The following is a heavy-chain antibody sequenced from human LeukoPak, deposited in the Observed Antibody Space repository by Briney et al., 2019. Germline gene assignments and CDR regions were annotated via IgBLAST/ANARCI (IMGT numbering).Heavy chain of an antibody. CDR3: ASLAYCGGDCTWDWFDP. J-gene: IGHJ5*02. V-gene: IGHV4-34*01. Sequence: SETLSLTCAVYGGSFSGYYWSWLRQPPGKGLEWIGEINHSGSTNYNPSLKSRVTISVDTSKNQFSLKLSSVTAADTAVYYCASLAYCGGDCTWDWFDPWGQGTLVTVSS. CDR1: GGSFSGYY. CDR2: INHSGST. D-gene: IGHD2-21*02.